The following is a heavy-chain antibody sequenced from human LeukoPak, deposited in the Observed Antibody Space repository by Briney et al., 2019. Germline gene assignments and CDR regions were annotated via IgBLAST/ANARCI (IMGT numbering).Heavy chain of an antibody. V-gene: IGHV1-2*02. Sequence: GASVKVSCKASGYTFTGYYMHWVRQAPGQGLERMGWINPNSGGTNYAQKFQGRVTMTRDTSISTAYMELSRLRSDDTAVYYCASNPNADSGYDLSFDYWGQGTLVTVSS. D-gene: IGHD5-12*01. CDR3: ASNPNADSGYDLSFDY. CDR2: INPNSGGT. CDR1: GYTFTGYY. J-gene: IGHJ4*02.